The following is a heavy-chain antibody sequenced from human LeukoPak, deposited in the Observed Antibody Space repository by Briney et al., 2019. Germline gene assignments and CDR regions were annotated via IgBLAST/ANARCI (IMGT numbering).Heavy chain of an antibody. J-gene: IGHJ4*02. CDR2: ISYDRSDK. D-gene: IGHD5-24*01. CDR1: GFTFNNYA. Sequence: HPGGSLRLSCAASGFTFNNYAVHWVRQAPGKGLEWLAIISYDRSDKEYADSVKGRFTISRDNSKNTLYLQMNSLRVEDTAVYYCARDPRWLQCFDYWGRGTLVTVSS. V-gene: IGHV3-30-3*01. CDR3: ARDPRWLQCFDY.